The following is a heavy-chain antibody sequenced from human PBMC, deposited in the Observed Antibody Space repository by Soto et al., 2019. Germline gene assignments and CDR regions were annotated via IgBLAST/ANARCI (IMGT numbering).Heavy chain of an antibody. CDR1: GFNFSPYF. V-gene: IGHV3-74*01. J-gene: IGHJ3*02. CDR3: VRDRGTPDSFDI. Sequence: EAHLVESGGGLPQPGGSLRLSCVASGFNFSPYFMAWVRQGPGRGLEWVSHIKGDGTTTAYADSVRGRFIISRDNGRNTLFLQMNSLRDEDTAVYYCVRDRGTPDSFDIWGQGTTVLVSS. D-gene: IGHD1-26*01. CDR2: IKGDGTTT.